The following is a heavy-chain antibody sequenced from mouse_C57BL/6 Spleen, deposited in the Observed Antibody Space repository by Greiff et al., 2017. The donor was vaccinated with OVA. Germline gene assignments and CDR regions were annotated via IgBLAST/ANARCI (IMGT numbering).Heavy chain of an antibody. CDR3: TPLDYYAMDY. CDR2: IDPETGGT. D-gene: IGHD1-2*01. J-gene: IGHJ4*01. CDR1: GYTFTDYE. Sequence: QVTLKVSGAELVRPGASVTLSCKASGYTFTDYEMHWVKQTPVHGLEWIGAIDPETGGTAYNQKFKGKAILTADKSSSTAYMELRSLTSEDSAVYYCTPLDYYAMDYWGQGTSVTVSS. V-gene: IGHV1-15*01.